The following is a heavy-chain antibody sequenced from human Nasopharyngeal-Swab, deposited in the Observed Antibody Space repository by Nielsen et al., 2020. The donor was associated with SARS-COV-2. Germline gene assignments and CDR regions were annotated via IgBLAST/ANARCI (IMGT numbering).Heavy chain of an antibody. Sequence: GESLKISCAASGFTFSIYWMTWVRQAPGKGLEWVANIKEDGSEKYYVDSVKGRFTISRDNANNSLYLQMNRLRVDDTAVYYCAKDVHGDYGGIDYWGQGILVTVSS. D-gene: IGHD4-17*01. CDR3: AKDVHGDYGGIDY. V-gene: IGHV3-7*01. CDR2: IKEDGSEK. CDR1: GFTFSIYW. J-gene: IGHJ4*02.